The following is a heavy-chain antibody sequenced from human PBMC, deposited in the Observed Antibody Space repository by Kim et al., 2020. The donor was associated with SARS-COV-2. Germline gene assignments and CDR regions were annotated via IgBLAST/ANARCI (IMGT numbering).Heavy chain of an antibody. CDR1: GGSISSYY. J-gene: IGHJ4*02. CDR2: IYYSGST. CDR3: ARWANISGWDS. D-gene: IGHD6-19*01. V-gene: IGHV4-59*01. Sequence: SETLSLTCTVSGGSISSYYWSWIRQPPGKGLEWIGYIYYSGSTNYNPSLKSRVTISVDTSKNQFSLKLSSVTAADTAVYYCARWANISGWDSWGQGTLVT.